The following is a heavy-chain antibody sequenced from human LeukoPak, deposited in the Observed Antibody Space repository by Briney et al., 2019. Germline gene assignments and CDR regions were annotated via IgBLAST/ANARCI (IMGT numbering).Heavy chain of an antibody. CDR3: AKDRGYGVSYWYFDL. J-gene: IGHJ2*01. CDR1: GFTFSSYA. D-gene: IGHD5-12*01. V-gene: IGHV3-23*01. CDR2: TSGSGGST. Sequence: PGGSLRLSCAASGFTFSSYAMSWVRQAPGKGPEWVSATSGSGGSTYYADSVKGRFTISRDNSKNTLYLQMNSLRAEDTAVYYCAKDRGYGVSYWYFDLWGRGTLVTVSS.